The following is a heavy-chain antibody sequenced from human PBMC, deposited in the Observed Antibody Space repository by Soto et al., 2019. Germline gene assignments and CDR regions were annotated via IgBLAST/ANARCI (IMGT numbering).Heavy chain of an antibody. CDR2: IYYSGST. J-gene: IGHJ4*02. CDR3: ARHKSSCYDY. D-gene: IGHD2-2*01. V-gene: IGHV4-59*08. CDR1: GGSISSYY. Sequence: SETLSLTCTVSGGSISSYYWSWIRQPPGKGLEWIGFIYYSGSTNYNPSLKSRVTISVDTSKNQFSLKLSSVSAADTAVYYCARHKSSCYDYWGQGTQVSVSS.